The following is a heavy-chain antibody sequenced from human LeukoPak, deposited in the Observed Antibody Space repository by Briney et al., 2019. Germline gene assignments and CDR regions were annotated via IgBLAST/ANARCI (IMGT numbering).Heavy chain of an antibody. CDR1: GYTLTGYY. Sequence: ASVKVSCKASGYTLTGYYMHWVRQAPGQGLEWMGWINPNSGGTNYAQKFQGRVTMTRDTSISTAYMELSRLRSDDTAVYYCARDPGPHSGYGFDPWGQGTLVTVSS. CDR3: ARDPGPHSGYGFDP. J-gene: IGHJ5*02. V-gene: IGHV1-2*02. CDR2: INPNSGGT. D-gene: IGHD5-12*01.